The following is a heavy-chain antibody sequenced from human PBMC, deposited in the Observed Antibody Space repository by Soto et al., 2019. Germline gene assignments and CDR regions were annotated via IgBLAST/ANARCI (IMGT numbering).Heavy chain of an antibody. V-gene: IGHV3-72*01. CDR3: SSVLKTATTRVYY. CDR2: SGNKANGYTT. J-gene: IGHJ4*02. Sequence: GSLRVSCAASGFTFSDHYMDWVRQAPGKGLEWVGRSGNKANGYTTEYAASVKGRFTISRDDSKNSLYLQMNSLRTEDTAVYYCSSVLKTATTRVYYRGRGTLVTGSS. CDR1: GFTFSDHY. D-gene: IGHD1-7*01.